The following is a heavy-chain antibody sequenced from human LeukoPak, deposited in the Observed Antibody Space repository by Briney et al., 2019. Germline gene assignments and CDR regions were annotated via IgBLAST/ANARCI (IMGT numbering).Heavy chain of an antibody. CDR2: ISYDGSNK. CDR3: AKDYYYGSGSYYPEFDY. Sequence: GGSLRLSCAASGFTFSSYGMHWVRQAPGKGLEWVAVISYDGSNKYYADSVKGRFTISRDNSKNTLYLQMNGLRAEDTAVCYCAKDYYYGSGSYYPEFDYWGQGTLVTVSS. J-gene: IGHJ4*02. D-gene: IGHD3-10*01. CDR1: GFTFSSYG. V-gene: IGHV3-30*18.